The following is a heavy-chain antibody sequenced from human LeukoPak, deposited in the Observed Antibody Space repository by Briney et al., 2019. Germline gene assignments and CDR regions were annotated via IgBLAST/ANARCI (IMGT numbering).Heavy chain of an antibody. CDR2: IYYSGST. D-gene: IGHD6-13*01. V-gene: IGHV4-39*01. Sequence: SETLSLTCTVSGGSISSSSYYWGWIRQPPGKGLEWIGSIYYSGSTYYNPSLKSRVTISVDTSKNQFSLKLSSVTAADTAVYYCAGFEIAAAGGVYWGQGTLVTVSS. CDR3: AGFEIAAAGGVY. CDR1: GGSISSSSYY. J-gene: IGHJ4*02.